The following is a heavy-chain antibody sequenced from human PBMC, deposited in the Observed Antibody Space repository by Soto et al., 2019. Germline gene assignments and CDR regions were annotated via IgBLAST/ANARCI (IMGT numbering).Heavy chain of an antibody. CDR1: GFTFDDYA. J-gene: IGHJ4*02. CDR2: ISWNSGRI. V-gene: IGHV3-9*01. D-gene: IGHD4-17*01. Sequence: DVQLVESGGGLVQPGRSLRLSCAASGFTFDDYAMHWVRQAPGKGLEWVSGISWNSGRIGYADAVKGRFTISRDSAKNSLYLQMNSLRPEDTALYYCAKALGDYVEFWGQGTLVTVSS. CDR3: AKALGDYVEF.